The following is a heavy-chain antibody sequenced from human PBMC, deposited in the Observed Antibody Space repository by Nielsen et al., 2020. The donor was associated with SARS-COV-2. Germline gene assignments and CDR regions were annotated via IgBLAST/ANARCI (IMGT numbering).Heavy chain of an antibody. V-gene: IGHV3-23*01. CDR2: ISGSGGST. CDR3: AREYDFWSGYYLYYYYYYMDV. Sequence: WIHQPPGKGLEWVSAISGSGGSTYYADSVKGRFTISRDNSKNTLYLQMNSLRAEDTAVYYCAREYDFWSGYYLYYYYYYMDVWGKGTTVTVSS. D-gene: IGHD3-3*01. J-gene: IGHJ6*03.